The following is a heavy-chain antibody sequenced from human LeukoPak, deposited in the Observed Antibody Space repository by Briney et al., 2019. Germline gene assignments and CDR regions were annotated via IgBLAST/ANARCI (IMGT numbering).Heavy chain of an antibody. CDR3: ARVRYNSGYIFDY. V-gene: IGHV3-48*04. CDR2: IGSGGSPI. CDR1: GFTFSSYS. J-gene: IGHJ4*02. D-gene: IGHD5-18*01. Sequence: GGSLRLSCAASGFTFSSYSMNWVRQAPGKGLGWVSYIGSGGSPIYYADSVRGRFSISRDNAKNSLYLQMSSLRAEDTAVYYCARVRYNSGYIFDYWGQGTLVTVSS.